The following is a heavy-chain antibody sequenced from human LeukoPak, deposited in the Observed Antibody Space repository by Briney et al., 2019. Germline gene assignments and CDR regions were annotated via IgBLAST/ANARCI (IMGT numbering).Heavy chain of an antibody. J-gene: IGHJ4*02. CDR3: ARARVVTKWIDY. CDR2: IDQDGIEK. CDR1: EFTFSSYW. Sequence: GVSLRLSCAASEFTFSSYWMSWVRQGPGKGLEWVANIDQDGIEKNYVDSVKGRFIITRDNAKKSLYLEMDSLRAEDTAVYYRARARVVTKWIDYWGQGTLVTVSS. D-gene: IGHD2-21*02. V-gene: IGHV3-7*03.